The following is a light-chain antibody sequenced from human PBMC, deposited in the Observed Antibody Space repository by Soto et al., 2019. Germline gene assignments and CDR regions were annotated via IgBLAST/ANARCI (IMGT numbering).Light chain of an antibody. CDR3: QQRGRWPLT. V-gene: IGKV3-11*01. CDR1: QGVGRF. CDR2: DAS. Sequence: EIVLTQSPATLSLSPGERAALSCRASQGVGRFLAWYQQKPGQAPSLLIYDASNRATGIPARISGSGSETDFTRPIDNLEPEDFAVYYCQQRGRWPLTCGGGTKVEIK. J-gene: IGKJ4*01.